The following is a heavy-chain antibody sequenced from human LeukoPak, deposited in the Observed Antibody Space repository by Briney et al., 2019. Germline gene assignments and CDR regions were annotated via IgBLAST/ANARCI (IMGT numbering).Heavy chain of an antibody. CDR3: ARLTGGYDFWSGYYGNNWIDP. CDR1: GGSISSYY. V-gene: IGHV4-4*09. CDR2: IYTSGST. Sequence: SETLSLTCTVSGGSISSYYWSWIRQPPGKGLEWIGYIYTSGSTNYNPSLKSRVTISVDTSKNQFSLKLSSVTAADTAVYYCARLTGGYDFWSGYYGNNWIDPWGQGTLVTVSS. D-gene: IGHD3-3*01. J-gene: IGHJ5*02.